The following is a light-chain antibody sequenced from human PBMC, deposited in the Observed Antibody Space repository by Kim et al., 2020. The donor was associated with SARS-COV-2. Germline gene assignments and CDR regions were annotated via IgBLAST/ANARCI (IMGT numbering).Light chain of an antibody. CDR2: KAS. CDR3: QQYDTYPYT. Sequence: SASVGDRVTINCRASQNVNTWLALYQQKLGKAPDLLIYKASRLESGVPSRFSGSGSGTEFTLTISSLQPDDFATYYCQQYDTYPYTFGQGTKLEI. V-gene: IGKV1-5*03. CDR1: QNVNTW. J-gene: IGKJ2*01.